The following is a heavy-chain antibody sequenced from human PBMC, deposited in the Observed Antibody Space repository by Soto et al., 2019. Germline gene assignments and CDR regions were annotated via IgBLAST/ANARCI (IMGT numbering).Heavy chain of an antibody. J-gene: IGHJ6*02. D-gene: IGHD3-9*01. Sequence: GGSLRLSCAASGFTFSSYAMSWVRQAPGKGLEWVSPISGSGGSTYYADSVKGRFTISTDTSTSTAYMELRSLRSDDTAVYYCARYDILTGPAGYGMDVWGQGTTVTVSS. V-gene: IGHV3-23*01. CDR1: GFTFSSYA. CDR2: ISGSGGST. CDR3: ARYDILTGPAGYGMDV.